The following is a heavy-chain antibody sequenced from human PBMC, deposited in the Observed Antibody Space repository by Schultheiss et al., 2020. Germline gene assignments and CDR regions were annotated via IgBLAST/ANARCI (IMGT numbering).Heavy chain of an antibody. CDR3: ARAPSSIVVVVAATPYFDY. V-gene: IGHV3-21*01. CDR1: GFTFSSYS. J-gene: IGHJ4*02. CDR2: ISSSSSYI. Sequence: GGSLRLSCAASGFTFSSYSMNWVRQAPGKGLEWVSSISSSSSYIYYADSVKGRFTISRDNAKNSLYLQMNSLRAEDTAVYYCARAPSSIVVVVAATPYFDYWGQGTLVTVSS. D-gene: IGHD2-15*01.